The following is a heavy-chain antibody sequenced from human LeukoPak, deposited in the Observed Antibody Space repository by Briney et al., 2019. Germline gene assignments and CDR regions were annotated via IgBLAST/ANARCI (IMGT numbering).Heavy chain of an antibody. V-gene: IGHV4-39*02. D-gene: IGHD4-17*01. CDR3: ARDYGDHAFDC. Sequence: PSETLSLTCTVSGASISRSDYFWGWIRQPPGKGLEWIGSIYYSGSTYYSPSLKGRVTISVDTSKNQFSLKLSSVTAADTAVYFCARDYGDHAFDCWGQGTLVTVSS. CDR1: GASISRSDYF. CDR2: IYYSGST. J-gene: IGHJ4*02.